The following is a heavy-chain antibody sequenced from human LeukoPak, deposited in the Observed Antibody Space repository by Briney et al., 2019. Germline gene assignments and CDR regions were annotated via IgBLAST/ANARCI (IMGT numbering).Heavy chain of an antibody. CDR2: ISGSSSYI. J-gene: IGHJ6*02. D-gene: IGHD1-14*01. CDR3: ARDLSEYYGMDV. V-gene: IGHV3-21*01. Sequence: GGSLRLSCAASGFTFSSYSMNWVRQAPGKGLEWVSSISGSSSYIYYADSVKGRFTISRDNAKNSLYLQMNSLRAEDTAVYYCARDLSEYYGMDVWGQGTTVAVSS. CDR1: GFTFSSYS.